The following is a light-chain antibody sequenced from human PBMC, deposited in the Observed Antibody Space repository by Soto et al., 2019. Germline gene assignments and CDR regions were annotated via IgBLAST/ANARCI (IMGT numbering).Light chain of an antibody. J-gene: IGLJ1*01. V-gene: IGLV2-11*01. CDR2: DVS. CDR3: CSYAGSSYV. Sequence: QSALTQPRSVSGSPGQSVTISCTGTSSDVGGYNYVSWYQQHPGKAPKLMIYDVSKRPSGVPDRFSGSKSGNTASLTISGLQAEDEADYYCCSYAGSSYVFGTGTKLPS. CDR1: SSDVGGYNY.